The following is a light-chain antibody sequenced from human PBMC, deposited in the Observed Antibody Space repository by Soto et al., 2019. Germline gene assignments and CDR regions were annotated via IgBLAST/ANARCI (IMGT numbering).Light chain of an antibody. J-gene: IGKJ1*01. V-gene: IGKV1-16*02. CDR3: QQYDTLPRT. Sequence: DLQMTQSPSSLSASVGDRVTITCRASRGINNYLSWFQQKPGKAPKSLIYAAFSLHTGVPSKFSGNASGTDFTLTISSLQPEDFATYYCQQYDTLPRTFGQGTKVESK. CDR1: RGINNY. CDR2: AAF.